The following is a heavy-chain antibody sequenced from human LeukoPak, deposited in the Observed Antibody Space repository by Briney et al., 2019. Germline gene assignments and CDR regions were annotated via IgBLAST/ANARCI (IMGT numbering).Heavy chain of an antibody. CDR1: GGSISSGSYY. D-gene: IGHD3-22*01. J-gene: IGHJ3*02. V-gene: IGHV4-61*09. CDR3: ARANYYDSSGYSRGAFDI. Sequence: SETLSLTCTVSGGSISSGSYYWSWIRQPAGKGLEWIGEINHSGSTNYNPSLKSRVTISVDTSKNQFSLKLSSVTAADTAVYYCARANYYDSSGYSRGAFDIWGQGTMVTVSS. CDR2: INHSGST.